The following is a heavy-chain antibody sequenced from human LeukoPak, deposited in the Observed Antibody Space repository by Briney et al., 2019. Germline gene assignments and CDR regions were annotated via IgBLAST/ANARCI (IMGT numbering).Heavy chain of an antibody. CDR2: IIPIFGTA. CDR1: GGTFSSYA. D-gene: IGHD4-17*01. V-gene: IGHV1-69*13. CDR3: ARENGLRSEFDH. J-gene: IGHJ4*02. Sequence: GASVKVSCKASGGTFSSYAISWVRQAPGQGLEWMGGIIPIFGTANYAQKFQGRVTITADESTSTADMELSRLRSEDTAVYYCARENGLRSEFDHWGQGTLVTVSS.